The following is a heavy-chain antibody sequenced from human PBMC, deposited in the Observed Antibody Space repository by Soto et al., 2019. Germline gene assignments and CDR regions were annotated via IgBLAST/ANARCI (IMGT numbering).Heavy chain of an antibody. CDR1: GFTFTSSA. D-gene: IGHD3-22*01. CDR2: IVVGSGNT. V-gene: IGHV1-58*01. Sequence: SVKVSCKASGFTFTSSAVQWVRQARGQRLEWIGWIVVGSGNTNYAQKFQERVTITRDMSTSTAYMELSSLRSEDTAVYYCAADKAYDSSGYYFGYYYYGMDVWGQGTTVTV. CDR3: AADKAYDSSGYYFGYYYYGMDV. J-gene: IGHJ6*02.